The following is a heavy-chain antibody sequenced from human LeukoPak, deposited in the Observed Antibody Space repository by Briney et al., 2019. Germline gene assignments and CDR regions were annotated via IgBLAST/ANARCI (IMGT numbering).Heavy chain of an antibody. V-gene: IGHV1-2*02. CDR2: INPNSGGT. CDR3: ARTELRATPFDN. D-gene: IGHD1-26*01. CDR1: GYSFIGYY. J-gene: IGHJ4*02. Sequence: VASVKVSCKASGYSFIGYYIHWVRQAPGQGLEWMGWINPNSGGTKYAQKFQDRVTMTRDTSISTAYMELSRLRSDDTAVYYCARTELRATPFDNWGQGTLVTVSS.